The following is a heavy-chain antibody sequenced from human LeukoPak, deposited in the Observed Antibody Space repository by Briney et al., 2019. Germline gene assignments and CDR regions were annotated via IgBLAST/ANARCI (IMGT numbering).Heavy chain of an antibody. D-gene: IGHD1-1*01. V-gene: IGHV1-2*04. CDR3: ARWATGTTPHDIDAFDI. CDR2: INPNSGGT. J-gene: IGHJ3*02. Sequence: ASVKVSCKASGYTFTGYYMHWVRQAPGQGLEWMGWINPNSGGTNYAQKFQGWVTMTRDTSISTAYMELSRLRSDDTAVYYCARWATGTTPHDIDAFDIWGQRTMVTVSS. CDR1: GYTFTGYY.